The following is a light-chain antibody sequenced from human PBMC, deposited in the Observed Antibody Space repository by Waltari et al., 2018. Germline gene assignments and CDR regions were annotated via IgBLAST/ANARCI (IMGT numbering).Light chain of an antibody. CDR3: QQYDISPLT. CDR2: GAS. V-gene: IGKV3-20*01. J-gene: IGKJ4*01. Sequence: EIVLTQYPGTLSLSPGDRATLSCRASQTVRTTYLAWYQQKPGQAPTLLIYGASSRATGIPDRFRGSGSGTDFSLTISSLEPEDFAVYYCQQYDISPLTFGGGTKVEIK. CDR1: QTVRTTY.